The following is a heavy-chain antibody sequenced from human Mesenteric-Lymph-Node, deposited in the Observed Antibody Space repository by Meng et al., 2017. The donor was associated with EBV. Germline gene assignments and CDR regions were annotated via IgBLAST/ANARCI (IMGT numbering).Heavy chain of an antibody. V-gene: IGHV4-34*02. J-gene: IGHJ5*02. CDR3: ARGVQVAWRFDP. CDR2: INHSGSA. D-gene: IGHD2-15*01. CDR1: GGSFSKYY. Sequence: VQSEHLGAGLLKPAETLSLTCEVSGGSFSKYYWSWISQTPGKGLEWIGEINHSGSANYNPSLKSRVTISIDTSKNQFSLRLNSVTAADTAVYYCARGVQVAWRFDPWGQGTLVTVSS.